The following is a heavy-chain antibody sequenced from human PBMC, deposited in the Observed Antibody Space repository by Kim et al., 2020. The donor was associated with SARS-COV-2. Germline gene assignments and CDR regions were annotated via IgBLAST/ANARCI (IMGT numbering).Heavy chain of an antibody. J-gene: IGHJ4*02. CDR2: IRNKANGYTT. D-gene: IGHD3-10*01. Sequence: GGSLRLSCAASGFAFSDHYMDWVRQAPGKGLEWVGRIRNKANGYTTEYAASAKGRFTISRDDSTNSLYLQMTSLKTEDTAVYYCSSLYYNGRDYWGQGTL. CDR1: GFAFSDHY. CDR3: SSLYYNGRDY. V-gene: IGHV3-72*01.